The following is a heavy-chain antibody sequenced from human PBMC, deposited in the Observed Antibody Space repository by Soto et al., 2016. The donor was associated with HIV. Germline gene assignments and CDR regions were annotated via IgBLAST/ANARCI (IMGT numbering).Heavy chain of an antibody. Sequence: QVQLVQSGAEVKKPGASVKVSCKVSGYTLTELSMHWVRQAPGKGPEWMGGFDPEDAEPIYAQKFQGRVTMTEDTSTDTAYMELSSLRSEDTAVYYCATVSHQNYYTSGSFYLDYWGQGTLVTVSS. CDR2: FDPEDAEP. CDR3: ATVSHQNYYTSGSFYLDY. J-gene: IGHJ4*02. D-gene: IGHD3-10*01. V-gene: IGHV1-24*01. CDR1: GYTLTELS.